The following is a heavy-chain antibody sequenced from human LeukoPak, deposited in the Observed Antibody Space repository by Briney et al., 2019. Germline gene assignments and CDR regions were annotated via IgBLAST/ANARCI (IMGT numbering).Heavy chain of an antibody. Sequence: GGSLRLSCAASGFTFSSYWMSWVRQAPGKGLEWVANIKQDGSEKYYVDSAKGRFTISRDNAKNSLYLQMNSLRAEDTAVYYCARDRGDLYGDYEDYWGQGTLVTVSS. CDR2: IKQDGSEK. CDR1: GFTFSSYW. CDR3: ARDRGDLYGDYEDY. D-gene: IGHD4-17*01. J-gene: IGHJ4*02. V-gene: IGHV3-7*01.